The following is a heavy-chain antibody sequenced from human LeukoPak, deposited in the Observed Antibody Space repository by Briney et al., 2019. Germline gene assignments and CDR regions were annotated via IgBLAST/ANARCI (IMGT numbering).Heavy chain of an antibody. CDR1: GFTFSSYA. J-gene: IGHJ4*02. D-gene: IGHD6-13*01. CDR3: AKDSISSWYGTYFDN. V-gene: IGHV3-23*01. CDR2: ISGSGGST. Sequence: GGSLRLSCAASGFTFSSYAMSWVRQAPGKGLEWVSAISGSGGSTYYADSVKGRLTISRDNSKNTVYLQMNSLRAEDTALYYCAKDSISSWYGTYFDNWGQGILVTVSS.